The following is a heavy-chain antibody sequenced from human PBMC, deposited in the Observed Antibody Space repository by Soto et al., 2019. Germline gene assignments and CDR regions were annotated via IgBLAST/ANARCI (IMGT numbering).Heavy chain of an antibody. V-gene: IGHV3-30*18. CDR1: GFTFSSYG. CDR2: ISYDGSNK. J-gene: IGHJ4*02. Sequence: QVQLVESGGGVVQPGRSLRLSCAASGFTFSSYGMHWVRQAPGKGLEWVAVISYDGSNKFYADSVKGRFTISRYNYKNTLYLQLNSLRAEDTAVYYCVKDLDYPYYFDYWCQGNLVTVS. D-gene: IGHD5-12*01. CDR3: VKDLDYPYYFDY.